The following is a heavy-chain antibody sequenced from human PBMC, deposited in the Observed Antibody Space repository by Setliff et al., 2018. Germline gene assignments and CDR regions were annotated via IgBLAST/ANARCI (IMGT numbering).Heavy chain of an antibody. CDR3: ARTCSGSGCYAGLES. D-gene: IGHD2-15*01. Sequence: GGSLRLSCEASGFSFSNYAMNWVRQAPGKGLEWVASFSSRNDYIYHADSVKGRFTISRDNAKTSLYLQMDSLRVEGTAVYFCARTCSGSGCYAGLESWGQGTPVTVSS. J-gene: IGHJ4*02. CDR2: FSSRNDYI. V-gene: IGHV3-21*01. CDR1: GFSFSNYA.